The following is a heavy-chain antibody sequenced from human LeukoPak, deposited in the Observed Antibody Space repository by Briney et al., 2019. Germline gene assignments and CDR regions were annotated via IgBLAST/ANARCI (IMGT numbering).Heavy chain of an antibody. CDR3: ARAYSSGWYGFDY. V-gene: IGHV4-59*08. CDR1: GGSISSYY. Sequence: SETLPLTCTVSGGSISSYYWSWIRQPPGKGLEWIGYIYYSGSTNYNPSLKSRVTISVDTSKNQFSLKLSSVTAADTAVYYCARAYSSGWYGFDYWGQGALVTVSS. CDR2: IYYSGST. J-gene: IGHJ4*02. D-gene: IGHD6-19*01.